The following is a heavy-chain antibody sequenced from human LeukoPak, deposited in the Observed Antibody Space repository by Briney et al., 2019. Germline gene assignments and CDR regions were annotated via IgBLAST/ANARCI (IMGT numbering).Heavy chain of an antibody. J-gene: IGHJ4*02. CDR2: IYYSGST. V-gene: IGHV4-59*01. Sequence: SETLSLTCTVSGGSISSYYWSWLRQSPGKGLEWIGYIYYSGSTNYNPSLKSRVTISVDTSKNQFSLKLNSVTAADTAVYYCARGDYSSGYYYYFDYWGQGTLVTVSS. CDR1: GGSISSYY. D-gene: IGHD3-22*01. CDR3: ARGDYSSGYYYYFDY.